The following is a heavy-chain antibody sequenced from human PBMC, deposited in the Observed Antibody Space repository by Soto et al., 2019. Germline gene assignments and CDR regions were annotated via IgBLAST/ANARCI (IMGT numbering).Heavy chain of an antibody. CDR2: IFSNDEK. D-gene: IGHD3-10*01. CDR3: ARIDRGSGSPYDDY. Sequence: QVTLKESGPVLVKPTETLTLTCTVSGFSLSNARMGVSWIRQPPGKALEWLAHIFSNDEKSYSTSLKSRLTVSNDTSKSQVELTMTNIDPVATATYSCARIDRGSGSPYDDYWGQETLVTVSS. V-gene: IGHV2-26*01. J-gene: IGHJ4*02. CDR1: GFSLSNARMG.